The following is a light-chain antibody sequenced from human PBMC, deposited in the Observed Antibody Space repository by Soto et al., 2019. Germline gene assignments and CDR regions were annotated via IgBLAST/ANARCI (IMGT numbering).Light chain of an antibody. J-gene: IGKJ1*01. CDR2: AVS. V-gene: IGKV3-20*01. CDR3: QQHVGSSRT. Sequence: EIVLTQSPGTLSLSPGERATISCRASRTVDSTYLAWYQQKAGQAPRLLIYAVSTRATGIPDRFSGSGSGTDFTLTISRLEPEDFAVYHCQQHVGSSRTFGQGTKVDIK. CDR1: RTVDSTY.